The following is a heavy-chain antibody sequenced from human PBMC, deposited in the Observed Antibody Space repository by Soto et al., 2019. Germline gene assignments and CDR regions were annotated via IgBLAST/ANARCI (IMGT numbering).Heavy chain of an antibody. V-gene: IGHV3-30*03. Sequence: GGSLRLSCAASGFAFTNYGIHWVRQAPGKGLEWVAHISNDGSKKFYGDSVKGRFTISRDNSENTVYLQMTSLRPDDTAVFYCARDVAMPTGLGLGYWGQGTLVNVSS. J-gene: IGHJ4*02. CDR3: ARDVAMPTGLGLGY. CDR1: GFAFTNYG. D-gene: IGHD6-19*01. CDR2: ISNDGSKK.